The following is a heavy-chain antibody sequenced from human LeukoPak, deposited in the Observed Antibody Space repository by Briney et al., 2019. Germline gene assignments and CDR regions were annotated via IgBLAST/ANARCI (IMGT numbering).Heavy chain of an antibody. Sequence: SETLSLTCAVYGGSFSGYYWSWIRQPPGKRLEWIGEINHSGSTNYNPSLKSRVTISADTSKNQFSLKLSSVTAADTAVYYCASRKLGNDYWGQGTLVTVSS. CDR3: ASRKLGNDY. J-gene: IGHJ4*02. CDR1: GGSFSGYY. D-gene: IGHD7-27*01. CDR2: INHSGST. V-gene: IGHV4-34*01.